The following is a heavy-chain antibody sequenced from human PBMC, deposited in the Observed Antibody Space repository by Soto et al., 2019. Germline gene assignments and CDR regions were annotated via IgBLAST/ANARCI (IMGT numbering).Heavy chain of an antibody. CDR1: GFTVSSNY. CDR3: AREGVVVVAATEMDYYGMDV. Sequence: GGSLRLSCAASGFTVSSNYMSWVRQAPGKGLEWVSVIYSGGSTYYADSVKGRFTISRDNSKNTLYFQMNSLRAEDTAVYYCAREGVVVVAATEMDYYGMDVWGQGTTVTVSS. D-gene: IGHD2-15*01. CDR2: IYSGGST. V-gene: IGHV3-53*01. J-gene: IGHJ6*02.